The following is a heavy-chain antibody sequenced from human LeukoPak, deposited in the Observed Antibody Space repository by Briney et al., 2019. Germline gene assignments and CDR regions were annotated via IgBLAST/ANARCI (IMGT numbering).Heavy chain of an antibody. D-gene: IGHD3-16*01. CDR1: GLTFSSYW. Sequence: GGSLILSCAASGLTFSSYWMTWVRQAPGKGLEWVATIKYDGSETYYVDSVRGRFSISRDNAKNSLYLQMNSLSAEDTAVYYCARDSTLSNYWGQGRPATVSS. J-gene: IGHJ4*02. CDR2: IKYDGSET. V-gene: IGHV3-7*04. CDR3: ARDSTLSNY.